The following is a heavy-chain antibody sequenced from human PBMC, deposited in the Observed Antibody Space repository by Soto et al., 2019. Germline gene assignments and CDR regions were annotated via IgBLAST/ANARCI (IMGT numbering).Heavy chain of an antibody. D-gene: IGHD6-19*01. Sequence: ASVKVSCKASGGTFSSYAISWVRQAPGQGLEWMGGIIPIFGTANYAQKFQGRVTITADESTSTAYMELSSLRSEDTAVYYCAREPKTNGYSSGWFDPWGQGTLVTVSS. CDR2: IIPIFGTA. V-gene: IGHV1-69*13. CDR1: GGTFSSYA. J-gene: IGHJ5*02. CDR3: AREPKTNGYSSGWFDP.